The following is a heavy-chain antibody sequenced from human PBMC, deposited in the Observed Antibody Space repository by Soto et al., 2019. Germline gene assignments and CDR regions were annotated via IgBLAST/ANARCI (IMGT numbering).Heavy chain of an antibody. CDR1: CGSFSGYY. J-gene: IGHJ5*02. CDR2: INHSGST. V-gene: IGHV4-34*01. D-gene: IGHD3-10*01. Sequence: PSETLSLTCAVYCGSFSGYYWSWIRQPPGKGLEWIGEINHSGSTNYNPSLKSRVTISVDTSKNQFSLKLSSMTAADTAVYYCARGSYYYGSGSYYRGWFDPWGQGTLVTVSS. CDR3: ARGSYYYGSGSYYRGWFDP.